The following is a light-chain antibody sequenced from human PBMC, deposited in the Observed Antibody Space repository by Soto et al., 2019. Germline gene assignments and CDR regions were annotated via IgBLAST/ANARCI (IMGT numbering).Light chain of an antibody. Sequence: QSALTQPRSVSGSPGQSVTISCTGTNSDVGGYNYVSWYQQHPGKAPKFMIFDVNKRPSGVPDRFSGSKSGNTASLTISGLQAEDEADYYCCSYAGSYNLVFGGGTKLTVL. CDR1: NSDVGGYNY. CDR3: CSYAGSYNLV. CDR2: DVN. J-gene: IGLJ2*01. V-gene: IGLV2-11*01.